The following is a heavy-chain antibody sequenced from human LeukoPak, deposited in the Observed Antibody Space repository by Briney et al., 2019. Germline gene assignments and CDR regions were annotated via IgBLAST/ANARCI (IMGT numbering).Heavy chain of an antibody. Sequence: SETLSLTCTVSGGSISSYYWSWIRQPPGKGLEWIGYIYYSGSTNYNPSLKSRVTISVDTSKNQFSLKLNSMTAADTAVYYCAGHVSAAAGGRWGQGTLVTVSS. CDR1: GGSISSYY. J-gene: IGHJ4*02. CDR2: IYYSGST. D-gene: IGHD6-13*01. CDR3: AGHVSAAAGGR. V-gene: IGHV4-59*12.